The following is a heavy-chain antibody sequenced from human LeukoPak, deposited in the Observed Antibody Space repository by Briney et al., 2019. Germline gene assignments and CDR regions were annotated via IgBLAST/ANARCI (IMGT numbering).Heavy chain of an antibody. Sequence: SETLSLTCTVSGGSISSYYWSWIRQPPGKGLEWIGYIYYSGSTNYNPSLKSRVTISVDTSKNQFSLKLSSVTAADTAVYYCARDDYGVLYWGQGTLVTVSS. CDR1: GGSISSYY. J-gene: IGHJ4*02. V-gene: IGHV4-59*01. CDR2: IYYSGST. CDR3: ARDDYGVLY. D-gene: IGHD4-17*01.